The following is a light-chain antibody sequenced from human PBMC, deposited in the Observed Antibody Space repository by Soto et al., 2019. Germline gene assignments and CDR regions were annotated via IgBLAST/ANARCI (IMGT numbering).Light chain of an antibody. J-gene: IGKJ1*01. CDR3: QQYNNWPWT. V-gene: IGKV3-15*01. Sequence: EIVMTQSPATVSVSPGERATLSCRASQSVSSNLAWYQQKPGQAPRLLIYGASTRATAIPARFSGSGSGTDFTLTISSLQSEDFAVYHYQQYNNWPWTFGQGTKVEIK. CDR1: QSVSSN. CDR2: GAS.